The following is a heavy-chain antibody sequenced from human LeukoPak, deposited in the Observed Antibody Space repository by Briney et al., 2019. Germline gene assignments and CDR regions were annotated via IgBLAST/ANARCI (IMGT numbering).Heavy chain of an antibody. CDR1: GYTFTSYG. V-gene: IGHV1-18*01. CDR3: ARKPGYGYNDFWSGYYIFDY. Sequence: ASVKVSCKASGYTFTSYGISWVRQAPGQGLEWMGWISAYNGNTNYAQKLQGRVTMTTDTSTSTAYMELRSLRSDDTAVYYCARKPGYGYNDFWSGYYIFDYWGQGTLVTVSS. CDR2: ISAYNGNT. D-gene: IGHD3-3*01. J-gene: IGHJ4*02.